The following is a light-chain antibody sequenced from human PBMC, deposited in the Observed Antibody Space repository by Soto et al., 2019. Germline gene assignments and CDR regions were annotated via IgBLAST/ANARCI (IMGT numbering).Light chain of an antibody. Sequence: QSVLIQPPSASGTPGQRVTISCSGSSSNIGSKYVYWFQQLPGAAPKLLIYRNNQRPSGVPDRFTGSKSGTSASLAISGLRSDGGSGYYCATWEDNLCARVFGGGT. CDR2: RNN. CDR3: ATWEDNLCARV. CDR1: SSNIGSKY. V-gene: IGLV1-47*01. J-gene: IGLJ3*02.